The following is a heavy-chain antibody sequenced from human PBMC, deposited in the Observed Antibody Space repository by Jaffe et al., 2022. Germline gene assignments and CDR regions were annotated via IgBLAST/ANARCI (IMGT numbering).Heavy chain of an antibody. Sequence: QMQLVQSGPEVKKPGTSVKVSCKASGFTFTSSAMQWVRQARGQRLEWIGWIVVGSGNTNYAQKFQERVTITRDMSTSTAYMELSSLRSEDTAVYYCAAQGYYCSGGSCFHYFDYWGQGTLVTVSS. CDR1: GFTFTSSA. D-gene: IGHD2-15*01. CDR3: AAQGYYCSGGSCFHYFDY. J-gene: IGHJ4*02. CDR2: IVVGSGNT. V-gene: IGHV1-58*02.